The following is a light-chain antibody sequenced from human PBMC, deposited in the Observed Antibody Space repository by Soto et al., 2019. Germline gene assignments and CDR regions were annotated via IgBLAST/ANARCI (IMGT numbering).Light chain of an antibody. CDR2: DAS. V-gene: IGKV1-5*01. CDR1: QGISSW. CDR3: QQYNSYPRT. Sequence: DIQMTQSPSTLSASVGDRVTITCRASQGISSWLAWYQLKPGKAPKLLIYDASNLESGVPSRFSGSGSGTEFTLTVSRLQPDDFATYYCQQYNSYPRTFGQGTKVEIK. J-gene: IGKJ1*01.